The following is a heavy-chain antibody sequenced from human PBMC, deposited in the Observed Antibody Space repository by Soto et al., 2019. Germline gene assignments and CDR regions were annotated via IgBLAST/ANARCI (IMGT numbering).Heavy chain of an antibody. Sequence: SETLSLTCAVYGGSVNGHYWNWIRQPPGKGLEWIGEINHTGGTHYNPSLKSRVTMSVDTSKNQFSLRLSSVTAADTAIYYCATRITVFGLLIPPFDPWGQGTQVTVSS. D-gene: IGHD3-3*01. CDR2: INHTGGT. CDR1: GGSVNGHY. V-gene: IGHV4-34*01. J-gene: IGHJ5*02. CDR3: ATRITVFGLLIPPFDP.